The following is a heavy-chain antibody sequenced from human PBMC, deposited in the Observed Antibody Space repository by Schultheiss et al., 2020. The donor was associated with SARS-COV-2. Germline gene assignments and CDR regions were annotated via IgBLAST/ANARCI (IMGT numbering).Heavy chain of an antibody. Sequence: SETLSFTCTVSGGSISSGGYYWSWIRQHPGKGLEWIGYIYYSGSTNYNPSLKSRVTISVDTSKNQFSLKLSSVTAADTAVYYCASRPTTVTTWYYYGMDVWGQGTTVTVSS. D-gene: IGHD4-17*01. J-gene: IGHJ6*02. CDR3: ASRPTTVTTWYYYGMDV. V-gene: IGHV4-61*08. CDR1: GGSISSGGYY. CDR2: IYYSGST.